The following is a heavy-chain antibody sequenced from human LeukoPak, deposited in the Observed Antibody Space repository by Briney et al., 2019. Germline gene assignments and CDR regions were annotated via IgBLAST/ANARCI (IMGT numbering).Heavy chain of an antibody. CDR3: ARDRLGGWYDY. Sequence: SETLSLTCTVSGGSISSYYWSWIRQPPGKGLEWNGYIYYSGSTNYNPSLKSRVTISVDTSKNQFSLKLSSVTAADTAVYYCARDRLGGWYDYWGQGTLVTVSS. V-gene: IGHV4-59*01. D-gene: IGHD6-19*01. CDR2: IYYSGST. J-gene: IGHJ4*02. CDR1: GGSISSYY.